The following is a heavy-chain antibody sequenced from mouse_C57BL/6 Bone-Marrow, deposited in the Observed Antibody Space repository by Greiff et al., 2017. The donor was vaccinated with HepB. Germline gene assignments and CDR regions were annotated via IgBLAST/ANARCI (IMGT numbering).Heavy chain of an antibody. Sequence: VQLKESGPELVKPGASVKISCKASGYSFTDYNMNWVKQSNGKSLEWIGVINPNYGTTSYNQKFKGKATLTVDQSSSTAYMQLNSLTSEDSAVYYCARTHDYYGSSLWYFDVWGTGTTVTVSS. J-gene: IGHJ1*03. D-gene: IGHD1-1*01. CDR1: GYSFTDYN. CDR2: INPNYGTT. CDR3: ARTHDYYGSSLWYFDV. V-gene: IGHV1-39*01.